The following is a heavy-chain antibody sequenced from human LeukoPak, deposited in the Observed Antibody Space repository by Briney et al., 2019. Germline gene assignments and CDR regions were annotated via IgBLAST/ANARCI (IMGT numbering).Heavy chain of an antibody. CDR1: GGTFSSYA. CDR2: IIPIFGTA. Sequence: WASVKVSCKASGGTFSSYAISWVRQAPGQGLEWMGGIIPIFGTANYAQKFQGRVTTTADESTSTAYMELSSLRSEDTAVYYCARDDGGATLFDYWGQGTLVTVSS. J-gene: IGHJ4*02. D-gene: IGHD1-26*01. CDR3: ARDDGGATLFDY. V-gene: IGHV1-69*13.